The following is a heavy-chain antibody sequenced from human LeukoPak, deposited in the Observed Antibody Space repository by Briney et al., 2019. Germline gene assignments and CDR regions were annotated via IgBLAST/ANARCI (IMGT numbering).Heavy chain of an antibody. V-gene: IGHV4-59*01. CDR3: ARSAFLVTAPGLYYFDY. CDR1: GGSISSFY. D-gene: IGHD6-13*01. CDR2: VYYSGTT. J-gene: IGHJ4*02. Sequence: SETLSLTCTVSGGSISSFYWSWIRQPPGKGLEWIGCVYYSGTTNYNPSLKSRVTISGDTSKNQLSLKLSSVTAADTAVYYCARSAFLVTAPGLYYFDYWGQGTLVAVSS.